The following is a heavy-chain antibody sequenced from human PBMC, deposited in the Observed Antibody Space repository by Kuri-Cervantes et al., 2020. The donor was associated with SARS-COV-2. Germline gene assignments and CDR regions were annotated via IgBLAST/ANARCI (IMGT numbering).Heavy chain of an antibody. Sequence: GGSLRLSCAASGFTFSNAWMSWVRQAPGKGLEWVGRIKSKTDGGTTDYAAPVKGRFTISRDDSKNTLYLQMNSLKTEDTAVYYCTTDPRRMFGWFDSWGQGTLVTVSS. CDR3: TTDPRRMFGWFDS. D-gene: IGHD3-3*01. CDR1: GFTFSNAW. CDR2: IKSKTDGGTT. V-gene: IGHV3-15*01. J-gene: IGHJ5*01.